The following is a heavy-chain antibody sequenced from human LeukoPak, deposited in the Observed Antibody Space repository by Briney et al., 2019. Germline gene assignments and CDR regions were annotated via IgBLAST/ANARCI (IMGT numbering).Heavy chain of an antibody. J-gene: IGHJ6*02. Sequence: PGGSLRLSCAASGFTFSSYGMHWVRQAPGKGLEWVAVISYDGSNKYYADSVKGRFTISRDNSKNTLYLQMNSLRAEDTAVYYCAKTKTGIGVAAGYYYYGMDVWGQGTTVTVSS. V-gene: IGHV3-30*18. CDR3: AKTKTGIGVAAGYYYYGMDV. D-gene: IGHD6-13*01. CDR2: ISYDGSNK. CDR1: GFTFSSYG.